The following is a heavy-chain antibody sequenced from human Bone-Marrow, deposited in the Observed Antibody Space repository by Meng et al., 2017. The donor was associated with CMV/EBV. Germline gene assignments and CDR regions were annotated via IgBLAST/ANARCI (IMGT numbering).Heavy chain of an antibody. CDR3: AKEIYGAGSYCNPYGMDV. D-gene: IGHD3-10*01. CDR1: GLTFSSYG. V-gene: IGHV3-30*02. J-gene: IGHJ6*02. Sequence: GGSLRHSCAASGLTFSSYGMHWVRQAPGKGLEWVAFIRYDGSNKYYADSVKGRFTISRDNSKNTLYLQMNSLRAEDTDVYYCAKEIYGAGSYCNPYGMDVWGQGTTVTVSS. CDR2: IRYDGSNK.